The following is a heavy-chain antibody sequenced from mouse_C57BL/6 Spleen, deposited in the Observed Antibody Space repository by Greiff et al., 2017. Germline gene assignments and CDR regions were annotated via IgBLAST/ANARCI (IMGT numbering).Heavy chain of an antibody. CDR3: ARRIYYDYEGGYFDV. V-gene: IGHV1-52*01. Sequence: VQLQQPGAELVRPGSSVKLSCKASGYTFTSYWMHWVKQRPIQGLEWIGNIDPSDSETHYNQKFKDKATLTVDKSSSTAYMQLSSLTSEDSAVYYCARRIYYDYEGGYFDVWGTGTTVTVSS. CDR1: GYTFTSYW. J-gene: IGHJ1*03. CDR2: IDPSDSET. D-gene: IGHD2-4*01.